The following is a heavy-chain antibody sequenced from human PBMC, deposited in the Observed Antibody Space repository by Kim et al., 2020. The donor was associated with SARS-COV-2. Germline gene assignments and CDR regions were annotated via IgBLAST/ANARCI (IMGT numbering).Heavy chain of an antibody. V-gene: IGHV3-11*01. CDR3: AAGINSGVVVAANFDY. Sequence: GGSLRLSCAASGFTFSDYYMSWIRQAPGKGLEWVSYISSSGSTIYYADSVKGRFTISRDNAKNSLYLQMNSLRAEDTAVYYCAAGINSGVVVAANFDYWGQGTLVTVSS. J-gene: IGHJ4*02. CDR2: ISSSGSTI. CDR1: GFTFSDYY. D-gene: IGHD2-15*01.